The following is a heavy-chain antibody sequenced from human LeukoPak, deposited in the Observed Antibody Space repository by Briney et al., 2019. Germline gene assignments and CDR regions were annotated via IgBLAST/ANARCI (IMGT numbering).Heavy chain of an antibody. Sequence: SETLSLTCAVYGGSFSGYYWSWIRQPPGKGLEWIGEINHSGSTNYNPSLKSRVTISVGTSKNQFSLKLSSVTAADTAVYYCARGMDIVVVVAADYGMDVWGQGTTVTVSS. CDR1: GGSFSGYY. D-gene: IGHD2-15*01. J-gene: IGHJ6*02. V-gene: IGHV4-34*01. CDR3: ARGMDIVVVVAADYGMDV. CDR2: INHSGST.